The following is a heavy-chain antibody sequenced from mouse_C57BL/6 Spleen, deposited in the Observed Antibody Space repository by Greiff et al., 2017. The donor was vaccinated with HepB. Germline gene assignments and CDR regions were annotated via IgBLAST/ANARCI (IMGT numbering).Heavy chain of an antibody. D-gene: IGHD1-1*01. V-gene: IGHV1-74*01. CDR1: GYTFTSYW. J-gene: IGHJ2*01. Sequence: QVQLQQPGAELVKPGASVKVSCKASGYTFTSYWMHWVKQRPGQGLEWIGRIHPSDSDTNYNQKFKGKATLTVDKSSSTAYMQLRSLTSEDSAVYFCARTYYYGSSLYFDYWGQGTTLTVSS. CDR2: IHPSDSDT. CDR3: ARTYYYGSSLYFDY.